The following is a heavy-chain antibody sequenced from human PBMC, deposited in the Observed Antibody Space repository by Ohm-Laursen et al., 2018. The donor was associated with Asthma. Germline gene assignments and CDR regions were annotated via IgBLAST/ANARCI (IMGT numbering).Heavy chain of an antibody. D-gene: IGHD3-3*01. Sequence: SLRLSCAASGFTFSSYSMHWVRRAPDKGLEWVAVISYDGSNKYYADSVKGRFTISRDNSKNTLYLQMNSLRAEDTAVYYCARDQEEDTIYGMDVWGQGTTVTVSS. CDR3: ARDQEEDTIYGMDV. J-gene: IGHJ6*02. V-gene: IGHV3-30-3*01. CDR2: ISYDGSNK. CDR1: GFTFSSYS.